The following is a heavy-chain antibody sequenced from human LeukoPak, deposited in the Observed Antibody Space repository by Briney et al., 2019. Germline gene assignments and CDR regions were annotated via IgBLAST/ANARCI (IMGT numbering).Heavy chain of an antibody. J-gene: IGHJ6*02. D-gene: IGHD4-17*01. CDR1: RGTFSSYA. CDR3: ATQRGGDYGDYVANYYYYGMDV. CDR2: IIPILGIA. Sequence: GSSVKVSCKASRGTFSSYAISWVRQAPGQGLEWMGRIIPILGIANYAQKFQGRVTITADKSTSTAYMELSSLRSEDTAVYYCATQRGGDYGDYVANYYYYGMDVWGQGSTVTVSS. V-gene: IGHV1-69*04.